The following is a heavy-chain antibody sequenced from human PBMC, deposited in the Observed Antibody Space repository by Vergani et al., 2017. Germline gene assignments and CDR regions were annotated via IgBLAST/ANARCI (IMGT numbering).Heavy chain of an antibody. J-gene: IGHJ5*02. CDR1: GGSISSYY. D-gene: IGHD1-7*01. CDR2: IYYSGST. Sequence: QVQLQESGPGLVKPSETLSLTCTVSGGSISSYYWSWIRQPPGKGLEWIGYIYYSGSTNYNPSLKSRVTISVDTSKNQFSLKLSSVTAADTAVYYCARGQLQGNWFDPWGQGTLVTVSS. CDR3: ARGQLQGNWFDP. V-gene: IGHV4-59*01.